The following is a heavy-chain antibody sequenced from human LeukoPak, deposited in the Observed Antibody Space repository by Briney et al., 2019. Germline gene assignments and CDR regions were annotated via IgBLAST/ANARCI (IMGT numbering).Heavy chain of an antibody. CDR2: ISGSGDSK. V-gene: IGHV3-11*01. CDR3: ARRAYSDFFFDS. D-gene: IGHD4-11*01. Sequence: GGSLRLSCAAPGFRFSDFYMSWIRQAPGKGLEWISHISGSGDSKFYADSVKGRLTISRDNPEKSLYLQMNNLRVEDTAVYYCARRAYSDFFFDSWGQGILVTVSS. J-gene: IGHJ4*02. CDR1: GFRFSDFY.